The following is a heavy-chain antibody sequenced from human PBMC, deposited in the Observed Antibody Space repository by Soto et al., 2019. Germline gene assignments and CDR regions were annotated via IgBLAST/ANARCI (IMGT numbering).Heavy chain of an antibody. V-gene: IGHV3-33*01. CDR3: ASHYGDPRRGAFDI. J-gene: IGHJ3*02. CDR1: GFTFSSYG. CDR2: IWYDGSNK. D-gene: IGHD4-17*01. Sequence: QVQLVESGGGVVQPGRSLRLSCAASGFTFSSYGMHWVRQAPGKGLEWVAVIWYDGSNKYYADSVKGRFTISRDNSKNTLYLQMNSLRAEDTAVYYCASHYGDPRRGAFDIWGQGTMVTVSS.